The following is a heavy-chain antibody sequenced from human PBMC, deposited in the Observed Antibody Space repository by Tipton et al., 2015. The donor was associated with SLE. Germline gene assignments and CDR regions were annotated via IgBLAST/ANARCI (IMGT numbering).Heavy chain of an antibody. CDR1: GFTFDDYT. D-gene: IGHD3-16*01. Sequence: SLRLSCAASGFTFDDYTMHWVRQAPGKGLEWVSLISWDGGSTYYADSVKGRFTISRDNAKNSLYLQMNSLRAEDTAVYYCAGGGVWDWGQGTLVTVSS. CDR2: ISWDGGST. CDR3: AGGGVWD. J-gene: IGHJ4*02. V-gene: IGHV3-43*01.